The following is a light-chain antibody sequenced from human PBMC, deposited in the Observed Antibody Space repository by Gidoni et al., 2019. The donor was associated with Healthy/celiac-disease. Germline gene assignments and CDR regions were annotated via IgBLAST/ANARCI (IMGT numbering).Light chain of an antibody. CDR1: QSVSSN. Sequence: LITQSPATLSVSPGERATLSCRASQSVSSNLAWYQQKPGQAPRLLIYGASTRATGIPARFSGSGSGTEFTLTISSLQSEDFAVYYCQQYNNWLTFXGXTKVEIK. J-gene: IGKJ4*01. V-gene: IGKV3-15*01. CDR3: QQYNNWLT. CDR2: GAS.